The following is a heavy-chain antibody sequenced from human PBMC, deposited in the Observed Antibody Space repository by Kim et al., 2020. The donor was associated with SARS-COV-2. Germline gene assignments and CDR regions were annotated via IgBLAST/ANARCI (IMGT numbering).Heavy chain of an antibody. Sequence: ASVKVSCKASGYTFTGYYMHWVRQAPGQGLEWMGRINPNSGGTNYAQKFQGRVTMTRDTSISTAYMELSRLRSDDTAVYYCATVYSGYDPGFDYWGQGTLVTVSS. D-gene: IGHD5-12*01. CDR2: INPNSGGT. V-gene: IGHV1-2*06. CDR3: ATVYSGYDPGFDY. CDR1: GYTFTGYY. J-gene: IGHJ4*02.